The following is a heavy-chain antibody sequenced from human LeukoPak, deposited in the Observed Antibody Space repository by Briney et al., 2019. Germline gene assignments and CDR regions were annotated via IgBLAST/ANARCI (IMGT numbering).Heavy chain of an antibody. CDR3: ARDGGQVGATGPFDY. D-gene: IGHD1-26*01. V-gene: IGHV1-2*02. CDR1: GYTFTCYY. Sequence: ASVKVSCKASGYTFTCYYIHWVRQAPGQGLEWMGWINRNSGDANYAQKFQGRVTMTRDTSISTAYMELSRLRSDDTAVYYCARDGGQVGATGPFDYGGQGTLVTVSS. CDR2: INRNSGDA. J-gene: IGHJ4*02.